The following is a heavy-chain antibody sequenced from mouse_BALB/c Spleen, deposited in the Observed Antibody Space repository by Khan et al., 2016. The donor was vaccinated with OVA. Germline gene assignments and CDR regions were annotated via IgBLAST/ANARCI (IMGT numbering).Heavy chain of an antibody. CDR2: ISDLAYTI. D-gene: IGHD1-2*01. CDR3: ARGGGTAPFAY. J-gene: IGHJ3*01. V-gene: IGHV5-15*02. CDR1: GFTFSDYG. Sequence: EVELVESGGGLVQPGGSRKLSCAASGFTFSDYGMAWVRQAPGKGPEWVAFISDLAYTIYYADTVTGRFTISRENAKHTLYLERSSLGSEDTAIDYCARGGGTAPFAYWGLGTLVTVSA.